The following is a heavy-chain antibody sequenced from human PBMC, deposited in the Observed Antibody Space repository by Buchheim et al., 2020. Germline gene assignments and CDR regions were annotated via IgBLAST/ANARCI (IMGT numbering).Heavy chain of an antibody. Sequence: EVQLVESGGGLVQPGGSLRLSCAASGFTFSSYSMNWVRQAPGKGLEWVSYISSSSSTIYYADSVKGRFTTFRDNAKNSQFLQMNSLRDEDTAVYYCARRDSSRGMDVWGQGTT. D-gene: IGHD3-22*01. J-gene: IGHJ6*02. CDR2: ISSSSSTI. CDR1: GFTFSSYS. V-gene: IGHV3-48*02. CDR3: ARRDSSRGMDV.